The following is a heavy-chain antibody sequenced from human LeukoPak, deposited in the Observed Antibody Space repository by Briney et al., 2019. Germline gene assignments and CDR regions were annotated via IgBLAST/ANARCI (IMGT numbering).Heavy chain of an antibody. D-gene: IGHD4-23*01. CDR1: GFTFSSYS. J-gene: IGHJ4*02. CDR3: ARVDYGGGGIDF. V-gene: IGHV3-48*02. CDR2: ISSSSSTI. Sequence: GGSLRLSCAASGFTFSSYSMNWVRQAPGKGLEWVSCISSSSSTIYYADSVKGRFTISRDNAKNSLYLQMNSLRDEDTAVYYCARVDYGGGGIDFWGQGTLVTVSS.